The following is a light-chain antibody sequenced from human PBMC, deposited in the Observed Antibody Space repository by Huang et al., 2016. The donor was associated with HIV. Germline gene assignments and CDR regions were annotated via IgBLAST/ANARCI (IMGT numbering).Light chain of an antibody. V-gene: IGKV3-11*01. Sequence: EIVLTQSPATLSLSPGERATLSCRASQNVTDSLAWFRQKPGQAPSLLIYRAANRATVNPARLSGSGSGTDFTLTISSLEPEDFAIYYCQERIHWPRLTFGGGTKVEIK. J-gene: IGKJ4*01. CDR2: RAA. CDR1: QNVTDS. CDR3: QERIHWPRLT.